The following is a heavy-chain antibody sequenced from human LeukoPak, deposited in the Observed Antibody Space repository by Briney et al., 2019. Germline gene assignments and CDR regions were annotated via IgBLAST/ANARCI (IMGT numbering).Heavy chain of an antibody. CDR1: GYTFTSYD. CDR3: ARGNRLYYYGSGSYFISYYYGMDV. CDR2: MNPNSGNT. Sequence: ASVKVSCKASGYTFTSYDINWVRQATGQGLEWMGWMNPNSGNTGYAQKFQGRVTMTRNTSMSTAYMELSSLRSEDTAVYYCARGNRLYYYGSGSYFISYYYGMDVWGQGTTVTVSS. D-gene: IGHD3-10*01. J-gene: IGHJ6*02. V-gene: IGHV1-8*01.